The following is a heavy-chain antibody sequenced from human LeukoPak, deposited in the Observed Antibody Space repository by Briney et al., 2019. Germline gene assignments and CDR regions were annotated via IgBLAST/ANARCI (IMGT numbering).Heavy chain of an antibody. CDR2: ISSSSSYI. V-gene: IGHV3-21*01. D-gene: IGHD3-9*01. J-gene: IGHJ4*02. CDR3: ARVSLTYSLLTGPLFDY. CDR1: GFTFSSYS. Sequence: PGGSLRLSCAASGFTFSSYSMNWVRQAPGKGLEWVSSISSSSSYIYYADSVKGRFTISRDNSKNTLYLQMNSLRAEDTAVYYCARVSLTYSLLTGPLFDYWGQGTLVTVSS.